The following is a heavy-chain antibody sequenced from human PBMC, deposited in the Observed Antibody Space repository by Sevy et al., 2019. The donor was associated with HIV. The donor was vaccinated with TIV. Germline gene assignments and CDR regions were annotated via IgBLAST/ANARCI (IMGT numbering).Heavy chain of an antibody. CDR1: GFTFSYYR. CDR3: ARDPGGRDWFDP. V-gene: IGHV3-7*03. Sequence: GGSLRFSCAASGFTFSYYRMSWVRQAPGKGLEWVANIKGDGSEIYYVDSVKGRFTISRDNAKNSLFLEMNSLRAEDTAVYYCARDPGGRDWFDPWGQGTLVTVSS. J-gene: IGHJ5*02. CDR2: IKGDGSEI. D-gene: IGHD2-15*01.